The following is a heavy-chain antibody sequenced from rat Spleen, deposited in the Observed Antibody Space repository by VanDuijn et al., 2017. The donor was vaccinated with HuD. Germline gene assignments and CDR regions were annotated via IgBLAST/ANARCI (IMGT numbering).Heavy chain of an antibody. CDR3: TRPNYGGYGV. J-gene: IGHJ1*01. CDR2: IWGDGST. V-gene: IGHV2-1*01. D-gene: IGHD1-11*01. CDR1: GFSLTSNG. Sequence: QVQLKESGPGLVQPSQTLSLTCTVSGFSLTSNGVNWVRQPPGKGLEWMGGIWGDGSTNYNSALKSRLSISRDTSKSQVFLKMNSLQTEDTAIYFCTRPNYGGYGVWGPGTMVTVSS.